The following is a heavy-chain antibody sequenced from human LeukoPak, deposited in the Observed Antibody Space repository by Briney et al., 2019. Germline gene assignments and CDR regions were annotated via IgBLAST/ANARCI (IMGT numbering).Heavy chain of an antibody. Sequence: SETLSLTCTVSGGSISSYYWSWIRQPAGKGLEWIGRIYTSGSTNYNPSLKSRVTISVDTSKNQFSLKLSSVTAADTAVYYCARDPGTTVTTYSGYYFDYWGQGTLVTVSS. D-gene: IGHD4-17*01. J-gene: IGHJ4*02. CDR1: GGSISSYY. V-gene: IGHV4-4*07. CDR2: IYTSGST. CDR3: ARDPGTTVTTYSGYYFDY.